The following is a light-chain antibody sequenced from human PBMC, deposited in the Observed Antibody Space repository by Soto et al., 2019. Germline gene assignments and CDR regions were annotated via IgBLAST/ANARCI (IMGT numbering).Light chain of an antibody. CDR3: SSYTSSSIVV. Sequence: QSVLTQPASVSGSPGQSITISCTGTSRDVGAYNYVSWYQQYPGRAPKLIIYDVSNRPSGDSNRFSGSKSGNMASLTISGLQAEDEADYYCSSYTSSSIVVFGGGPKGTVL. V-gene: IGLV2-14*01. CDR2: DVS. J-gene: IGLJ2*01. CDR1: SRDVGAYNY.